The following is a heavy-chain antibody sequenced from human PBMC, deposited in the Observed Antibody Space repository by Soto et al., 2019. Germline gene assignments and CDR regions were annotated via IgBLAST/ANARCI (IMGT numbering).Heavy chain of an antibody. D-gene: IGHD2-2*01. CDR3: ARYCSSTSCPSYDYYYYGMDV. V-gene: IGHV4-39*01. CDR2: IYYSGST. CDR1: GGSISSSSYY. J-gene: IGHJ6*02. Sequence: QLQLQESGPGLVKPSETLSLTCTVSGGSISSSSYYWGWIRQPPGKGLEWIGSIYYSGSTYYNPSLKSRVTISVDTSKNQFSLKLSSVTAADTAVYYCARYCSSTSCPSYDYYYYGMDVWGQGTTVTVSS.